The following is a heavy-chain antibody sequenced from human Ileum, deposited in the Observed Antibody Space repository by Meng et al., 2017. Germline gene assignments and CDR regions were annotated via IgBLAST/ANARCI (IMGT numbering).Heavy chain of an antibody. CDR3: AGKDWGEGLDF. CDR1: GDSVSSDTGA. J-gene: IGHJ4*02. CDR2: TYYRSRWYN. V-gene: IGHV6-1*02. Sequence: HVLLQLSCPGLVKPSETLPITCSISGDSVSSDTGAWNWIRQSPSRGLEWLGRTYYRSRWYNNYAVSVKSRITINPDTSKNQFSLQLNSVTPDDTAVYYCAGKDWGEGLDFWDQGTLVTVSS. D-gene: IGHD7-27*01.